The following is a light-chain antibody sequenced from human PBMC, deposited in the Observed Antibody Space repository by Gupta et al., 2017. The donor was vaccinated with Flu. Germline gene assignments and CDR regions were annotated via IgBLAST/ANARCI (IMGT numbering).Light chain of an antibody. CDR3: ASWDDSLNAWV. CDR1: SSNIGRNT. V-gene: IGLV1-44*01. J-gene: IGLJ3*02. CDR2: YND. Sequence: QSVLTQPPPASGTPGQRVTISCSGSSSNIGRNTVNWYQQLPGTAPQLLIYYNDQRSSGVPDRFSGSKSGTSASLAISGLQSEDEADYYCASWDDSLNAWVFGGGTKVTVL.